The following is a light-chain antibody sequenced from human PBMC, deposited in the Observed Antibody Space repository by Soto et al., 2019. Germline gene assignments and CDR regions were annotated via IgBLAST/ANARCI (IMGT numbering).Light chain of an antibody. V-gene: IGLV1-40*01. CDR1: SSNIGAGYD. CDR2: GNS. Sequence: QSVLTQPPSVSGAPGQRVTIFCTGSSSNIGAGYDVHWYQHLPGTAPKVLIYGNSNRPSGVPDRFSGSKSGTSASLAITGLQAEDEADYYCQSYDSSLSAVVFGGGTKVTVL. CDR3: QSYDSSLSAVV. J-gene: IGLJ2*01.